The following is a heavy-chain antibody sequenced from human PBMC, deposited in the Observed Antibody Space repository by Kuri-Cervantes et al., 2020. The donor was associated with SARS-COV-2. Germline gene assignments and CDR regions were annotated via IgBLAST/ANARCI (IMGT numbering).Heavy chain of an antibody. CDR2: IWYDGSKR. V-gene: IGHV3-33*01. D-gene: IGHD2-21*02. Sequence: LSLTCAASGFTFSNYGMHWVRQAPGKGLEWVALIWYDGSKRHYANSVRGRFTISRDQSKNTLFLQMNSLRAEDTAVYYCVRDSCGGDCYSGGDYWGQGTLVTVSS. CDR3: VRDSCGGDCYSGGDY. J-gene: IGHJ4*02. CDR1: GFTFSNYG.